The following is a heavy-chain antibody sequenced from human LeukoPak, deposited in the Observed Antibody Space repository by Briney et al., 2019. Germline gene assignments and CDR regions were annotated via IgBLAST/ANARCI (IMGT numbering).Heavy chain of an antibody. CDR1: GFTFSSYV. Sequence: GGSLRLSCAASGFTFSSYVMHWVRQAPGKGLEWVAGISYDGNNKYYAESVKGRFTISRDNSKNTLYLQMNSLRDEDTAVYYCAQDWVVRGVISYWGQGTLVTVSS. D-gene: IGHD3-10*01. J-gene: IGHJ4*02. CDR2: ISYDGNNK. CDR3: AQDWVVRGVISY. V-gene: IGHV3-30*18.